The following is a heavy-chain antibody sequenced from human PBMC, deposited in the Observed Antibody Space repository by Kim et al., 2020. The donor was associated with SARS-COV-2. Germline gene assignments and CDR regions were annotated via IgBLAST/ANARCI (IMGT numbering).Heavy chain of an antibody. V-gene: IGHV4-31*01. D-gene: IGHD3-10*01. CDR3: ARVQRITMVRGVISWFDP. J-gene: IGHJ5*02. Sequence: LKSLVTISVDTSKNQFSLKLSSVTAADTAVYYCARVQRITMVRGVISWFDPWGQGTLVTVSS.